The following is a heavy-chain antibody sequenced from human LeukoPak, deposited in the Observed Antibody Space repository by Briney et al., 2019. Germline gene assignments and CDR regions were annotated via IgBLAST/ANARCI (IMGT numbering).Heavy chain of an antibody. CDR3: ARESGYSGYDSWYFDL. V-gene: IGHV1-3*01. Sequence: ASVKVSCKASGYTFTSYAMHWVRQAPGQRLEWMGWINPGNGNTKYSQKFQGRVTITRDTSASTAYMELSSLRSEDTAVYYCARESGYSGYDSWYFDLWGRGTLVTVSS. J-gene: IGHJ2*01. D-gene: IGHD5-12*01. CDR1: GYTFTSYA. CDR2: INPGNGNT.